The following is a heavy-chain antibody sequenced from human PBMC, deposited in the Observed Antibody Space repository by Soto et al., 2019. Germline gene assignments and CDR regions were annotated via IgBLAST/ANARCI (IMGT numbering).Heavy chain of an antibody. V-gene: IGHV3-23*01. CDR2: ISGSGGST. CDR1: GFTFSSYA. J-gene: IGHJ4*02. D-gene: IGHD3-22*01. CDR3: AKVPSSGYYYDSSGYYFDY. Sequence: SLRLSCAASGFTFSSYALSWVRQAPGKGLEWVKDISGSGGSTYYADSVKGRFTISRDNSKNTLYLQMDSLRAEDMAVYYCAKVPSSGYYYDSSGYYFDYWGQGTLVTVSS.